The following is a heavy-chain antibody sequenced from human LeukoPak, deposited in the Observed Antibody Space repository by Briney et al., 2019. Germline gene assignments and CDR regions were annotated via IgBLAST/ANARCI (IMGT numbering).Heavy chain of an antibody. CDR2: MNPNSGNT. Sequence: ASVKVSCKASGYTFTSYDINWVRQATGQGLEWMGWMNPNSGNTGYAQKFQGRVTMTRNTSISTAYMELSSLRSEDTAVYYCARGVEMATIRDYWGQGTLVTVSS. D-gene: IGHD5-24*01. CDR1: GYTFTSYD. J-gene: IGHJ4*02. V-gene: IGHV1-8*01. CDR3: ARGVEMATIRDY.